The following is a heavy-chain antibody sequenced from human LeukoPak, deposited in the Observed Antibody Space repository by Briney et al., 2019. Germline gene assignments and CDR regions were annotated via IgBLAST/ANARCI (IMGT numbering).Heavy chain of an antibody. CDR1: GGTFSSYA. J-gene: IGHJ4*02. D-gene: IGHD3-10*01. CDR2: IIPIFGTA. Sequence: SVKVSCKASGGTFSSYAISWVRQAPGQGLEWMGGIIPIFGTANYAQKFQGRVTITADKSTSTAYMELSRLRSDDTAVYYCAREMYYYGSGSYYSSFDYWGQGTLVTVSS. V-gene: IGHV1-69*06. CDR3: AREMYYYGSGSYYSSFDY.